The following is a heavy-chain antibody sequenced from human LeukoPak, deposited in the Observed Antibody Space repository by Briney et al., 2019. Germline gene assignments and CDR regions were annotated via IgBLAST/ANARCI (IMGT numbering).Heavy chain of an antibody. Sequence: TGGSLRLSCAASGFTFSSHDMNWVRQAPGKGLEWVSYISSGSGTIYYADSVKGRFTISRDNAKSSLYLQMNSLRDEDTAVYYCARDRPLDYWGQGTLVTVSS. CDR2: ISSGSGTI. J-gene: IGHJ4*02. V-gene: IGHV3-48*02. CDR3: ARDRPLDY. CDR1: GFTFSSHD.